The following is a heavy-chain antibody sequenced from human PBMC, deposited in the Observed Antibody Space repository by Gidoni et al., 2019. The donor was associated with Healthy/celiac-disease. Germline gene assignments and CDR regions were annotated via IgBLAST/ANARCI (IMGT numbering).Heavy chain of an antibody. CDR1: QFTFSSFA. D-gene: IGHD6-25*01. J-gene: IGHJ4*02. Sequence: QVQLAESGGGVVQPGGSLQLSCAASQFTFSSFAMHWVRQAPGKGLEWVTLISFDGLKTYYADSVKGRFFISRDNYKKTVYLEMTSLRPEDTAVYFCARGPGISAGWGQGTLVIVSS. CDR2: ISFDGLKT. V-gene: IGHV3-30*03. CDR3: ARGPGISAG.